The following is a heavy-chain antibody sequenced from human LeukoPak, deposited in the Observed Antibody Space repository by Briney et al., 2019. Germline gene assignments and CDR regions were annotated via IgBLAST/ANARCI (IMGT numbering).Heavy chain of an antibody. V-gene: IGHV3-23*01. CDR1: GFTFSSYA. D-gene: IGHD2-15*01. J-gene: IGHJ4*02. Sequence: GGSLRLSYAASGFTFSSYALSWVRQAPGKGLEWVSAISGNCGSTYYADSVKGRFTISRDNSKNTLYLQMNSLRAEDTAVYYCAKVDRYCSGGSCYGFDYWGQGTLVTVSS. CDR2: ISGNCGST. CDR3: AKVDRYCSGGSCYGFDY.